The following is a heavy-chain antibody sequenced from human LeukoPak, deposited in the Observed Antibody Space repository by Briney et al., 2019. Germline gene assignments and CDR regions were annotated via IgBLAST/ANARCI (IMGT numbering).Heavy chain of an antibody. Sequence: GGSLRLSCTASGFTFGDYAMSWVRQAPGKGLEWVSFIRSKAYGGTTEYAASVKGRFTIPRDDSKSIAYLQMNSLKTEDTAVYYCTRVSLVAASVFFDYWGQGTLVTVSS. CDR2: IRSKAYGGTT. J-gene: IGHJ4*02. CDR3: TRVSLVAASVFFDY. D-gene: IGHD2-15*01. CDR1: GFTFGDYA. V-gene: IGHV3-49*04.